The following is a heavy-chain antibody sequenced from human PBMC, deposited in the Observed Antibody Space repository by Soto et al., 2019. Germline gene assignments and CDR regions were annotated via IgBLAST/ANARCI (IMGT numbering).Heavy chain of an antibody. CDR2: ISYDGSIK. V-gene: IGHV3-30-3*01. CDR1: GVSFSISA. D-gene: IGHD6-19*01. Sequence: GGSLRLSCAASGVSFSISAMHWVRQAPGKGLGWVAVISYDGSIKYYADSVKGRFTISRDNSKNTLYLQMNSPRADDTAVYYCARAEAVAGPYYFDYWGQGTLVTVSS. CDR3: ARAEAVAGPYYFDY. J-gene: IGHJ4*02.